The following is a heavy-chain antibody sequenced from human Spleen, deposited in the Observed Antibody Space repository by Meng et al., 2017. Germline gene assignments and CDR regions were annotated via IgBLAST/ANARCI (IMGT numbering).Heavy chain of an antibody. D-gene: IGHD3-22*01. CDR1: GYTFTTYF. CDR3: ARGQGDYYDSSGPYFHYYFDY. Sequence: ASVKVSCKASGYTFTTYFLHWVRQAPGQGLEWMGIINPSRATTTYAQKFKGRVTMTRDTSTSTVYMELSSLRSDDTAVYYCARGQGDYYDSSGPYFHYYFDYWGQGTLVTVSS. J-gene: IGHJ4*02. V-gene: IGHV1-46*01. CDR2: INPSRATT.